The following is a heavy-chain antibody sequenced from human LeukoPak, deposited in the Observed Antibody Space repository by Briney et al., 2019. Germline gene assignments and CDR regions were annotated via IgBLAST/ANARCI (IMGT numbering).Heavy chain of an antibody. D-gene: IGHD3-3*01. CDR3: ARDVKLRFLEWLLYRFKGMDV. CDR1: GFTFSSYS. Sequence: GGSLRLSCAASGFTFSSYSMNWVRQAPGKGLEWVSYISSSSSTIYYADSVKGRFTISRDNAKNSLYLQMNSLRAEDTAVYYCARDVKLRFLEWLLYRFKGMDVWGQGTTVTVSS. J-gene: IGHJ6*02. CDR2: ISSSSSTI. V-gene: IGHV3-48*04.